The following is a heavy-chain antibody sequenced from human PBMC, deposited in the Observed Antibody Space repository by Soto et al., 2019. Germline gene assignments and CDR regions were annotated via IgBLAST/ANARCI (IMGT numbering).Heavy chain of an antibody. CDR2: IIPIFGTA. CDR1: GGTFSSYA. V-gene: IGHV1-69*13. Sequence: ASVKVSCKASGGTFSSYAISWVRQAPGQGLEWMGGIIPIFGTANYAQKFQGRVTITADESTSTAYMELSSLRSEDTAVYYCARGYYDSSPNNWFDPWGQGTLVTVSS. J-gene: IGHJ5*02. D-gene: IGHD3-22*01. CDR3: ARGYYDSSPNNWFDP.